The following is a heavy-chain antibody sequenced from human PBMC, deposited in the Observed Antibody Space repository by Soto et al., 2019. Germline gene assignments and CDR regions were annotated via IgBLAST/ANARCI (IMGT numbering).Heavy chain of an antibody. CDR1: GYTFSSHS. J-gene: IGHJ4*02. Sequence: QVQLVQSGAEVKTPGASVKVSCKASGYTFSSHSISWVRQAPGQGLEWMGWISTYNGNTNYAQKFQGRVTMTTDPSTTKAYMVRRSLRSDDTAVYYCAIDHPRAVRINPFDYWGQGTLVTVSS. CDR3: AIDHPRAVRINPFDY. V-gene: IGHV1-18*04. CDR2: ISTYNGNT. D-gene: IGHD3-10*01.